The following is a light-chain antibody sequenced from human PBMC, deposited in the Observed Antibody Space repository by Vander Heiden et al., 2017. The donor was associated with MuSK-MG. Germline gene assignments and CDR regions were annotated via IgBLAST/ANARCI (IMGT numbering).Light chain of an antibody. CDR2: DAS. J-gene: IGKJ4*01. CDR3: QQHNSYPQLT. V-gene: IGKV1-13*02. Sequence: AIQLTQSPSSLSASVGDRVTITCRASQGISSALAWYQQKPGKAPKLLIYDASSLESGVPSRFSGSGYGKDFTLTISSRQPEDFTPYYCQQHNSYPQLTFGAGTKVEIK. CDR1: QGISSA.